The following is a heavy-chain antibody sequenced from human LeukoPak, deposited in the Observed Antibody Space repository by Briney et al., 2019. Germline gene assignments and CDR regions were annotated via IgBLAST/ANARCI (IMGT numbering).Heavy chain of an antibody. CDR1: GGSISSYY. J-gene: IGHJ4*02. CDR2: IYYSGST. Sequence: PSETLSLTCTVSGGSISSYYWSWIRQPPGKGLEWIGYIYYSGSTNYNPSLKSRVTISVDTSENQFSLKLSSVTAADTAVYYCATYYYDSSGYYYREWGQGTLVTVSS. V-gene: IGHV4-59*01. D-gene: IGHD3-22*01. CDR3: ATYYYDSSGYYYRE.